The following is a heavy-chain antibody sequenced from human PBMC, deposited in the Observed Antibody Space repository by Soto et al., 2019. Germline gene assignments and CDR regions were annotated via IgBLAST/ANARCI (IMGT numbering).Heavy chain of an antibody. V-gene: IGHV4-39*01. CDR2: IYYSGST. J-gene: IGHJ4*02. Sequence: SDSLSLTCTVSGRSISISSYYWGWIRQPPGKGLEWIGSIYYSGSTYYNPSLKSRVPLSVDTSKNQFSLKLMSVSASDTAVYYCTSHSGWSQHWGQGTLVTVSS. CDR1: GRSISISSYY. D-gene: IGHD6-19*01. CDR3: TSHSGWSQH.